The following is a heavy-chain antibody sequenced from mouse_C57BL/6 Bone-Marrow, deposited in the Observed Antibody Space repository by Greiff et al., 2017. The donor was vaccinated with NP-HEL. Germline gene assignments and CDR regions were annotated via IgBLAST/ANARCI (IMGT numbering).Heavy chain of an antibody. V-gene: IGHV5-4*01. CDR2: ISDGGSYT. CDR3: AREEYDYEWYFDV. J-gene: IGHJ1*03. CDR1: GFTFSSYA. D-gene: IGHD2-4*01. Sequence: EVQGVESGGGLVKPGGSLKLSCAASGFTFSSYAMSWVRQTPEKRLEWVATISDGGSYTYYPDNVKGRFTITRDNAKNNLYLQMSHLKSEDTAMYYCAREEYDYEWYFDVWGTGTTVTVSS.